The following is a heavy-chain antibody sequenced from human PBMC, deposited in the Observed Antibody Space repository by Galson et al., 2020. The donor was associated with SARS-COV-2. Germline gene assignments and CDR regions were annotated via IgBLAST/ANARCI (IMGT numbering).Heavy chain of an antibody. Sequence: GGSLSLSCAASGFTFSGSAMHWVRQASGTGLEWVGRISSNANSYTTAYAASVKGRFTIPSDDSKNTAYLQMNSLKTEDTAVYYCTSPLAGDCGGDCYFFDYWGQGTLVTVSS. J-gene: IGHJ4*02. D-gene: IGHD2-21*01. CDR1: GFTFSGSA. V-gene: IGHV3-73*01. CDR2: ISSNANSYTT. CDR3: TSPLAGDCGGDCYFFDY.